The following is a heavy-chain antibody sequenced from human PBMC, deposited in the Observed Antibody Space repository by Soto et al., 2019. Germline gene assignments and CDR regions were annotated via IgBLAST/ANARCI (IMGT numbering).Heavy chain of an antibody. Sequence: PSETLSLTCTVSGGSISSGCYYWNWIRQHPGKSLEWIGYIYYIGSTYYNPSLKSRVTISLDTSKNQFSLKLSSVTAAVTAVYYCARSVFTWGQGTLITVSS. CDR1: GGSISSGCYY. CDR3: ARSVFT. V-gene: IGHV4-31*03. J-gene: IGHJ5*02. CDR2: IYYIGST.